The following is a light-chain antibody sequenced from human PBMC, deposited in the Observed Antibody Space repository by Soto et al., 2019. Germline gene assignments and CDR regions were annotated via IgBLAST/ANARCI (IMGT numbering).Light chain of an antibody. V-gene: IGKV1-39*01. Sequence: DIQMTQSPSSPSASVGDRVTITCRASQSISSYLNWYQQKPGKAPKLLIYAASSLQSGVPSRFSGSGSGTDFTLTISSLHPEDFATYYCQQSYSTPSFGQGTKVDIK. CDR3: QQSYSTPS. CDR2: AAS. CDR1: QSISSY. J-gene: IGKJ1*01.